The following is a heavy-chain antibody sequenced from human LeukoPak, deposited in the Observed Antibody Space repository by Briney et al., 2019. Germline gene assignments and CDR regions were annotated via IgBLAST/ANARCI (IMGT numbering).Heavy chain of an antibody. CDR2: IIPIFGTA. CDR3: AREGSSSWFDY. Sequence: ASVKVSCKASGGTFSSYAISWVRQAPGQGLEWMGGIIPIFGTANYAQKFQGRVTITTDESTSTAYMELSGLRSEDTAVYYCAREGSSSWFDYWGQGTLVTVSS. V-gene: IGHV1-69*05. D-gene: IGHD6-13*01. CDR1: GGTFSSYA. J-gene: IGHJ4*02.